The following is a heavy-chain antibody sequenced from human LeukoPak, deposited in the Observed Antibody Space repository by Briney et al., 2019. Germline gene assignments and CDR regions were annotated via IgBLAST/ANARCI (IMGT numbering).Heavy chain of an antibody. Sequence: GGSLRLSCAASGFAFSSFAMSWVRQAPGKGLEWVSTISGSGGTTNYADSVKGRFTFSRDNSKNTVYLQMNSLRVEDTAVYYCAKDLPGRGDYIGGCWGQGTLVTVSS. D-gene: IGHD4-17*01. V-gene: IGHV3-23*01. J-gene: IGHJ4*02. CDR1: GFAFSSFA. CDR3: AKDLPGRGDYIGGC. CDR2: ISGSGGTT.